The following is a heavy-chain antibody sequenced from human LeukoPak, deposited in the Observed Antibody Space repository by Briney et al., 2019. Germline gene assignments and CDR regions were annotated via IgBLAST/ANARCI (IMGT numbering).Heavy chain of an antibody. CDR1: GGSISSYY. CDR3: ACSTPKAPHCSSTSCKNYYYYYYMDV. V-gene: IGHV4-4*07. CDR2: IYTSGST. J-gene: IGHJ6*03. D-gene: IGHD2-2*01. Sequence: SETLSLTCTVSGGSISSYYCSWIRQPAGKGLEWIGRIYTSGSTNYNPSLKSRVTMSVDTSKNQFSLKLSSVTAADTAVYYCACSTPKAPHCSSTSCKNYYYYYYMDVWGKGTTVTVSS.